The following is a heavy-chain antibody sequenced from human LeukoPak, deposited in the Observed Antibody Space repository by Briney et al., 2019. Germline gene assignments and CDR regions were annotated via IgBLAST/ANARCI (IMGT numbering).Heavy chain of an antibody. CDR3: ARVRVGDYGGNRQLDY. Sequence: SVKVSCKASGYTFTSYEINWVRQAPGQGLEWMGRIIPILGIANYAQKFQGRVTITADKSTSTAYMELSSLRSEDTAVYYCARVRVGDYGGNRQLDYWGQGTLVTVSS. CDR2: IIPILGIA. CDR1: GYTFTSYE. D-gene: IGHD4-17*01. V-gene: IGHV1-69*04. J-gene: IGHJ4*02.